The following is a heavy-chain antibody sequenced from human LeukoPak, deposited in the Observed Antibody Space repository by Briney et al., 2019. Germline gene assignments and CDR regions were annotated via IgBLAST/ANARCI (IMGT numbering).Heavy chain of an antibody. V-gene: IGHV4-59*01. CDR3: ARDGGAYEFDY. J-gene: IGHJ4*02. CDR1: GGSISSYY. Sequence: SETLSLTCTVSGGSISSYYWSWIRQPPGKGLEWIGFIFYSGTTNYNPSLKSRVTISVDTSKNQFSLKLSSVTAADTAVYYCARDGGAYEFDYWGQGTLVTVS. CDR2: IFYSGTT. D-gene: IGHD3-16*01.